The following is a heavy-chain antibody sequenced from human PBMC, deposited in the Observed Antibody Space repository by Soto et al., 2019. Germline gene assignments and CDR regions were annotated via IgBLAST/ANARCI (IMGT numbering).Heavy chain of an antibody. CDR1: GGSISSRPYY. J-gene: IGHJ4*02. V-gene: IGHV4-39*01. CDR2: IFYSGFT. D-gene: IGHD1-7*01. CDR3: ARHTPEKTGTSPFDF. Sequence: SETLSLTCTVSGGSISSRPYYWGWIRQPPGKGLEWIGSIFYSGFTYYNPSLKSRVTISVDTSKNQFSLNLSSVTAADTAVYYCARHTPEKTGTSPFDFWGQGTLVTVSS.